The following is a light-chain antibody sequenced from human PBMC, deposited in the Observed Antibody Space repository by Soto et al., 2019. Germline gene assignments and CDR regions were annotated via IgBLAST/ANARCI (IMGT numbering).Light chain of an antibody. CDR3: QQYNNWPPYT. V-gene: IGKV3D-15*01. CDR1: QSVSSN. J-gene: IGKJ2*01. Sequence: IVMTQSPATLSVSPGERATLSCRASQSVSSNLAWYQQTPGQAPKLLIYGASTRATGIPARFSGSGSGTEFTLTISSLQAEDFAVDYYQQYNNWPPYTFGQGTKLELK. CDR2: GAS.